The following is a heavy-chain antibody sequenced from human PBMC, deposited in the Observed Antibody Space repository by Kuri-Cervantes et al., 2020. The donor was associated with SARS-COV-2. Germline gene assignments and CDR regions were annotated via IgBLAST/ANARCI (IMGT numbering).Heavy chain of an antibody. D-gene: IGHD6-13*01. CDR2: ISGSGGST. CDR1: GFTFSSYA. J-gene: IGHJ4*02. V-gene: IGHV3-23*01. CDR3: ANWRRRIAAAGPFDY. Sequence: GGSLRLSCAASGFTFSSYAMSWVRQAPGKGLEWVSGISGSGGSTYYADSVKGRFTISRDNSKNTLYLQMNSLRAEDTAVYYCANWRRRIAAAGPFDYWGQGTLVTVSS.